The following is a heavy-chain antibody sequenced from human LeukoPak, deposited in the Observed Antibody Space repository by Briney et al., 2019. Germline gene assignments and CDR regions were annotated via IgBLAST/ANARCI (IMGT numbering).Heavy chain of an antibody. D-gene: IGHD3-16*01. CDR3: AKDRVSPGFNLFDS. J-gene: IGHJ5*01. CDR1: GFIFSGYA. CDR2: IGGRGDST. V-gene: IGHV3-23*01. Sequence: GGSLRLSCAASGFIFSGYAMNWVRQAPGKGLEWVSAIGGRGDSTFYADSVKGRFTISRDNSKNTLYLQMKSLRAEDTAVYYCAKDRVSPGFNLFDSWGQGTLVSVSS.